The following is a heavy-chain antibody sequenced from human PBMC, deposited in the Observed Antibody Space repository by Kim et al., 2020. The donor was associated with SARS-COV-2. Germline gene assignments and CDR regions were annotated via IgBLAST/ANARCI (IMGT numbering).Heavy chain of an antibody. CDR3: ARHSEYFVLVVYAIVEFDY. J-gene: IGHJ4*02. CDR2: ICYCGST. CDR1: GGSISSNSYY. V-gene: IGHV4-39*01. Sequence: SETLSLTCTVSGGSISSNSYYWGWIRQRPGKGLEWLGSICYCGSTYYNPFLTSLATISVDTSKNQFSLKLSSVTAADTAVYYCARHSEYFVLVVYAIVEFDYWGQGTVVTL. D-gene: IGHD2-8*02.